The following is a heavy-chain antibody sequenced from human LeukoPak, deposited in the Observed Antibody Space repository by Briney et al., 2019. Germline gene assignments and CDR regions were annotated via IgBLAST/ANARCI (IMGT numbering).Heavy chain of an antibody. CDR2: INWSGGST. D-gene: IGHD2-2*01. CDR1: GFAFDEHG. CDR3: ARAPITSPCYFDS. V-gene: IGHV3-20*04. Sequence: GGSLRLSCSASGFAFDEHGMSWVRQVPGKGLEWVSGINWSGGSTGYGDPVRGRFTVSRDNAKNSLYLQMDSLRAEDTALYYCARAPITSPCYFDSWGQGTLVTVSS. J-gene: IGHJ4*02.